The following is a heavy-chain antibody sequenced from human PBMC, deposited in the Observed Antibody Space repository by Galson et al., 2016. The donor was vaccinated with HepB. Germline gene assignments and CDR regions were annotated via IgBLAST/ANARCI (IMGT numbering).Heavy chain of an antibody. CDR3: ARAAIIPGARMVFDP. V-gene: IGHV4-4*02. D-gene: IGHD2-2*01. CDR1: GASISDSNW. CDR2: IYHTGTS. Sequence: ETLSLTCDVSGASISDSNWWTWVRQVPGKGLEWIGEIYHTGTSNNNPVLNSRFTLSVDKSRNQFSLNVTSVTAADTAVYYCARAAIIPGARMVFDPWGQGTLVTVSS. J-gene: IGHJ5*02.